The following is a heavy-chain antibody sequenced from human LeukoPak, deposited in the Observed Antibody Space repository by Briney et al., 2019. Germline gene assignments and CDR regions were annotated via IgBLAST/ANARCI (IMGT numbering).Heavy chain of an antibody. D-gene: IGHD3-22*01. Sequence: ASVKVSCEASGGTFSSYAISWVRQAPGQGLEWMGGIIPIFGTANYAQKFQGRVTITADESTSTAYMELSSLRSEDTAVYYCAFDSSGYYWYFDYWGQGTLVTVSS. J-gene: IGHJ4*02. V-gene: IGHV1-69*13. CDR2: IIPIFGTA. CDR1: GGTFSSYA. CDR3: AFDSSGYYWYFDY.